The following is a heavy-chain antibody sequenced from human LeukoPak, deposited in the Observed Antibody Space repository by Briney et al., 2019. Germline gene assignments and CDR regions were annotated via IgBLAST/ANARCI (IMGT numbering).Heavy chain of an antibody. CDR2: IYSGGST. D-gene: IGHD6-13*01. CDR1: GFTVSSNY. V-gene: IGHV3-53*04. CDR3: VKVAAAGRAPGLYGMDV. Sequence: GGSLRLSCAASGFTVSSNYMSWVRQAPGKGLEWVSVIYSGGSTYYADSVRGRFTISRHNSKNTLYLQMNSLRAEDTAVYYCVKVAAAGRAPGLYGMDVWGQGTTVTVSS. J-gene: IGHJ6*02.